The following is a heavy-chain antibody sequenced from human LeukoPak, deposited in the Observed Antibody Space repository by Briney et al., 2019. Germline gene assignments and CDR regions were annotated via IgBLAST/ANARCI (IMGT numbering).Heavy chain of an antibody. J-gene: IGHJ4*02. D-gene: IGHD2-2*01. CDR2: IYYSGST. CDR3: ARVYCSSTSCYQFDY. CDR1: GGSISSYY. Sequence: SETLSLTCTVSGGSISSYYWSWIRQPPGKGLEWIGYIYYSGSTNYNPSLKSRVTISVDTSTNQFSLKLSSVTAADTAVYYCARVYCSSTSCYQFDYRGQGTLVTVSS. V-gene: IGHV4-59*01.